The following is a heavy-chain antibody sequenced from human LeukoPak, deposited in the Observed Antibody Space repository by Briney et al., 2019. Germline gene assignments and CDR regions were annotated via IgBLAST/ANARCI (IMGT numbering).Heavy chain of an antibody. CDR3: AKESSGYYPTTFDY. D-gene: IGHD3-22*01. J-gene: IGHJ4*02. V-gene: IGHV3-23*01. CDR1: GFTFSSYT. CDR2: ISCNCGST. Sequence: GGSLRLSCAASGFTFSSYTMSWVREAPAKGLEWGSAISCNCGSTYYTDSVKSWFTISRENSKNTLYLQMNSLRAEDTAVYYCAKESSGYYPTTFDYWGQGTLVTVSS.